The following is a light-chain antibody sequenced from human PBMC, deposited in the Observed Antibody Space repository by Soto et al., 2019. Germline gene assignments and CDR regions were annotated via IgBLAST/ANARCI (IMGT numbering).Light chain of an antibody. V-gene: IGKV3-20*01. J-gene: IGKJ1*01. CDR2: AAS. CDR1: QSVSSNY. CDR3: QQYGSSPWT. Sequence: IVFTQSPGTPSLSPRERATPSCRASQSVSSNYLGWYQQKPGQAPRLLIYAASSRATGIPDRFSGSGSGTDFTLTISRLEPEDFAVYYCQQYGSSPWTFGQGTKVDIK.